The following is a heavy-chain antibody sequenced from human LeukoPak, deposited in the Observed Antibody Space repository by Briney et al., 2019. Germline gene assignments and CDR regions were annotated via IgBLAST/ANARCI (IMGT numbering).Heavy chain of an antibody. Sequence: PSETLSLTRTVSGASISSYSWSWIRQAPGKGLEWTGYIYRNGDTRYNPSLKSRVTISLDTSENQLSLRLSSVTAADTAVYYCARQGLVHYYYGMDVWGRGATVTVSS. CDR3: ARQGLVHYYYGMDV. J-gene: IGHJ6*02. CDR2: IYRNGDT. CDR1: GASISSYS. D-gene: IGHD6-19*01. V-gene: IGHV4-59*08.